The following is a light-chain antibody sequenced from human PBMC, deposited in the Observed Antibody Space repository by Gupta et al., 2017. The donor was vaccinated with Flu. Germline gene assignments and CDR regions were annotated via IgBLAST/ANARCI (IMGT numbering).Light chain of an antibody. V-gene: IGLV2-23*02. CDR2: EVT. J-gene: IGLJ2*01. CDR1: SSDVGSYNL. Sequence: SITISCTGTSSDVGSYNLVSWHQQHPGKAPNLMIYEVTERPSGVSDRFSGSKSGNTASLTISGLQAEDEADYYCCSYAASSTVVFGGGTKLTVL. CDR3: CSYAASSTVV.